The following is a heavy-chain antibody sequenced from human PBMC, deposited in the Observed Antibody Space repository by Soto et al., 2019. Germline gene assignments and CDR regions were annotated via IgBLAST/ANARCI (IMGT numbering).Heavy chain of an antibody. V-gene: IGHV1-2*02. D-gene: IGHD3-9*01. Sequence: ASVKVSCKASGYTFTGYYMHWVRQAPGQGLEWMGWINPNSGGTNYAQKFQGRVTMTRDTSISTAYMELSRLRSDDTAVYYCARVFGDYDILTGYYTPMDYYYGMDVWGQGTTVTVPS. CDR3: ARVFGDYDILTGYYTPMDYYYGMDV. CDR1: GYTFTGYY. J-gene: IGHJ6*02. CDR2: INPNSGGT.